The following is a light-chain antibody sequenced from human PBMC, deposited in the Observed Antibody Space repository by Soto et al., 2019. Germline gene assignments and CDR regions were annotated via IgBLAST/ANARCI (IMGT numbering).Light chain of an antibody. CDR2: QAS. CDR3: QQYNSYSLT. CDR1: QSVSTS. V-gene: IGKV1-5*03. J-gene: IGKJ4*01. Sequence: DIQMTQSPSTLSASVGDRLTITCRASQSVSTSLAWYQQKPGIAPKLLIYQASSLENGVPSRFSGSGSGTEFTLTISSLQPDDFATYYCQQYNSYSLTLGGGTKVEIK.